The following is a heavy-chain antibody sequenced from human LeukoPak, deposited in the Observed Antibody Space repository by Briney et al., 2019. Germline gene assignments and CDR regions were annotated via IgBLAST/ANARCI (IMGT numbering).Heavy chain of an antibody. CDR1: GGSFSGYY. J-gene: IGHJ3*02. V-gene: IGHV4-34*01. Sequence: SETLSLTCAVYGGSFSGYYWSWIRQPPGKGLEWIGSIHYSGSAYYNASLKSRVTISVDTSKNQYSLKLSSVTAADTAVFYCARGRYSSSWSAFDIWGQGTMLTVSS. CDR2: IHYSGSA. D-gene: IGHD6-13*01. CDR3: ARGRYSSSWSAFDI.